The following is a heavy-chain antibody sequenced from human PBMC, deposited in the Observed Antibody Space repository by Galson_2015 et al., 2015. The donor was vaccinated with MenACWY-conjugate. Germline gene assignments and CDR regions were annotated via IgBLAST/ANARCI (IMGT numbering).Heavy chain of an antibody. V-gene: IGHV3-15*01. J-gene: IGHJ4*02. CDR1: GFTFSNAW. CDR3: TTVREGAIYYLDY. D-gene: IGHD1-26*01. CDR2: IKSKTDGGTT. Sequence: SLRLSCAVSGFTFSNAWMSWVRQAPGKGLEWVGRIKSKTDGGTTDYAAPVKGRFTISRDDSKNTLYLQMNSLKTEDTAVYYCTTVREGAIYYLDYSDQGTLVTVTS.